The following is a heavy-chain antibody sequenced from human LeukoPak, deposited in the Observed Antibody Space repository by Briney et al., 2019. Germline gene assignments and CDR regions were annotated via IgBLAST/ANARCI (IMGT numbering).Heavy chain of an antibody. J-gene: IGHJ3*02. CDR3: TTDLGIVVGDAFDI. CDR1: GFTFSNAW. D-gene: IGHD2-2*01. Sequence: GGSLRLSCAASGFTFSNAWMSWVRQAPGKGLEWLGRIKSKTDGGTTDYAAPVKGRFTISRDDSKNTLYLQMNSLKTEDTAVYYCTTDLGIVVGDAFDIWGQGTMVTVSS. V-gene: IGHV3-15*01. CDR2: IKSKTDGGTT.